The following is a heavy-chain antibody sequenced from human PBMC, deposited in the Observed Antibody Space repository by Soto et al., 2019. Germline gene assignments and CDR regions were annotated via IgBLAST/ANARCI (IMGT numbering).Heavy chain of an antibody. D-gene: IGHD3-22*01. V-gene: IGHV4-31*03. J-gene: IGHJ4*02. Sequence: SETLSLTCTVSGGSISSGGYYWSWIRQHPGKGLEWIGYIYYSGSTYYNPSLKSRVTISVDTSKNQFSLKLSSVTAADTAVYYCARGSAYDSSGQHHYWGQGTLVTVSS. CDR3: ARGSAYDSSGQHHY. CDR2: IYYSGST. CDR1: GGSISSGGYY.